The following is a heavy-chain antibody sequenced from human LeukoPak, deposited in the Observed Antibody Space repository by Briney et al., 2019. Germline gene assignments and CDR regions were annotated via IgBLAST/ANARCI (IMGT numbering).Heavy chain of an antibody. D-gene: IGHD3-9*01. J-gene: IGHJ4*02. Sequence: PGGSLRLSCAASGFTFSSYSLNWVRQAPGKGLEWVSYISRSSSTIYADSVKGRFTISRDNANNSLYLQMNSLRDDDRAVYYCARGFEIFDYWGQGTLVTVSS. CDR3: ARGFEIFDY. CDR2: ISRSSST. V-gene: IGHV3-48*02. CDR1: GFTFSSYS.